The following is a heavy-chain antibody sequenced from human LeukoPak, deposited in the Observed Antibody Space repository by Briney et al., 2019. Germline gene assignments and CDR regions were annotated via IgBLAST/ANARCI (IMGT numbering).Heavy chain of an antibody. V-gene: IGHV3-21*01. D-gene: IGHD5-18*01. CDR1: GFTFSSYS. CDR3: ARDKSTAMANFDY. J-gene: IGHJ4*02. CDR2: ISSSSSYI. Sequence: GGSLRLFCAASGFTFSSYSMNWVRQAPGKGLEWVSSISSSSSYIYYADSVKGRFTISRDNAKNSLYLQMNSLRAEDTAVYYCARDKSTAMANFDYWGQGTLVTVSS.